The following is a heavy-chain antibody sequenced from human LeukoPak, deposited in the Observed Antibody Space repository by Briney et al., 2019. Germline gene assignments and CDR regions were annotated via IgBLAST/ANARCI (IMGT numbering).Heavy chain of an antibody. CDR3: ASLGMLPFDY. CDR1: GYTFTSYA. V-gene: IGHV7-4-1*02. D-gene: IGHD2-8*01. J-gene: IGHJ4*02. Sequence: EASVTVSCKASGYTFTSYAMNWVRQAPGQGLEWMGWINTNTGNPTYAQGFTGRFVFSLDTSVSTAYLQISSLKAEDTAVYYCASLGMLPFDYWGQGTLVTVSS. CDR2: INTNTGNP.